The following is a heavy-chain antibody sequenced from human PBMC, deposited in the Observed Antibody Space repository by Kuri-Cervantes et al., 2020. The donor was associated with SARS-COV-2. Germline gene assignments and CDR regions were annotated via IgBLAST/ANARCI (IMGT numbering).Heavy chain of an antibody. Sequence: GESLKTSCAASGYSLRGFWLHWVRQVPGKGPVWVARSKYDGGSPSYADSVRGRFTISRDNAKNMLYLQMNSLRVEDTAVYYCAKIDWFDPWGQGTLVTVSS. CDR2: SKYDGGSP. J-gene: IGHJ5*02. V-gene: IGHV3-74*01. CDR3: AKIDWFDP. CDR1: GYSLRGFW.